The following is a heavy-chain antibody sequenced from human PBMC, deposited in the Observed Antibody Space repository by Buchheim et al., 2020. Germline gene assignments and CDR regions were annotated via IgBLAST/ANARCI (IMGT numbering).Heavy chain of an antibody. D-gene: IGHD2-21*01. CDR1: GFSLSTSGVR. CDR3: ARMIWWSHDC. CDR2: IDWNDGK. V-gene: IGHV2-70*04. Sequence: QGALKESGPALVKPTQTLTLTCTFSGFSLSTSGVRVSWVRQPPGKALEWLARIDWNDGKFYSSSLKTRLTISTDTSKNQVVLTMTNMDPVDTATYYCARMIWWSHDCWGQGTL. J-gene: IGHJ4*02.